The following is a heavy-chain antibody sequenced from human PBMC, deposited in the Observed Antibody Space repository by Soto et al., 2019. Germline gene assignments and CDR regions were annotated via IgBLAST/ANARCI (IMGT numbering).Heavy chain of an antibody. J-gene: IGHJ3*02. CDR2: IYHSGST. CDR3: ARASGYYGWGSYWAFDI. Sequence: SETLSLTCAVSGYSIISGYYWGWIRQPPGKGLEWIGSIYHSGSTYYNPSLKSRVTISVDTSKNQFSLKLSSVTAADTAVYYCARASGYYGWGSYWAFDIWGQGTMVTVSS. D-gene: IGHD3-10*01. CDR1: GYSIISGYY. V-gene: IGHV4-38-2*01.